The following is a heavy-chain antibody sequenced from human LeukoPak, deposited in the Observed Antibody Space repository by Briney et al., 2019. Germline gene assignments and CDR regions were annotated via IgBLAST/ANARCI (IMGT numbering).Heavy chain of an antibody. Sequence: SETLSLTCAVSDYSISSGYYWGWIRQPPGKGLEWIGSIYHSGSTYYNPSLKSRVTISVDTSKNQFSLKLSSVTAADTAVYYCAISGWDFDYWGQGTLVTVSS. CDR3: AISGWDFDY. D-gene: IGHD6-25*01. J-gene: IGHJ4*02. CDR1: DYSISSGYY. V-gene: IGHV4-38-2*01. CDR2: IYHSGST.